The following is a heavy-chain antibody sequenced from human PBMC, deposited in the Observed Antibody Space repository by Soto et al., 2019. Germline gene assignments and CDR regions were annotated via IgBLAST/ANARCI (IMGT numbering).Heavy chain of an antibody. V-gene: IGHV1-3*01. CDR3: ARTFMKGRDYYYYGMDV. Sequence: VASVKVSCKASGYTFTSYAMHWVRQAPGQRLEWMGWINAGNGNTKYSQKFQGRVTITRDTSASTAYMELSSLRSEDTAVYYCARTFMKGRDYYYYGMDVWGQGTTVTVSS. D-gene: IGHD3-10*01. CDR1: GYTFTSYA. CDR2: INAGNGNT. J-gene: IGHJ6*02.